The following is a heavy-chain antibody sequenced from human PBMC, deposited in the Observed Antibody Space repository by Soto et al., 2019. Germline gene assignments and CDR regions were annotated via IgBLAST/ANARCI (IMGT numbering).Heavy chain of an antibody. CDR3: AREVVVSGNQYWNY. CDR2: ISSSSSTI. CDR1: GLTFSSYS. D-gene: IGHD6-19*01. Sequence: EVQLVESGGGLIQPGGSLRLSCAASGLTFSSYSMNWVRQAPGKGLEWVSYISSSSSTIYYADSVKGLFNISRDNAENALYLQMDGLRAEETAVYYCAREVVVSGNQYWNYWGQGTQVTVSS. J-gene: IGHJ4*02. V-gene: IGHV3-48*01.